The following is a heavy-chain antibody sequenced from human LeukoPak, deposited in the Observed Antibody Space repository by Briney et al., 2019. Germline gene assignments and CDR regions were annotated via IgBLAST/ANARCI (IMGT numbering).Heavy chain of an antibody. CDR3: ARDFSSWDLDY. V-gene: IGHV3-33*01. Sequence: GRSLRLSCAASGFTFSSYGMHWVRQAPGKGLEWVAVIWYDGGNKYYADSVKGRFTISRDNSKNTLYLQMNSLRAEDTAVYYCARDFSSWDLDYWGQGTLVTVSS. CDR1: GFTFSSYG. CDR2: IWYDGGNK. J-gene: IGHJ4*02. D-gene: IGHD6-13*01.